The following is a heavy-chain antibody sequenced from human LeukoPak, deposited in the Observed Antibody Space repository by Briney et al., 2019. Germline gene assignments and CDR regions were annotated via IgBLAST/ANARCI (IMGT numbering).Heavy chain of an antibody. CDR3: ARLGGYSYGFPKGGYYYYGMDV. V-gene: IGHV3-30-3*01. D-gene: IGHD5-18*01. Sequence: GGSLRLSCEASGFALSTYLMPWVRQAPGKGLEWVALISYDGNKQYYADSVKGRFTISRDNAKNSLYLQMNSLRAEDTAVYYCARLGGYSYGFPKGGYYYYGMDVWGQGTTVTVSS. CDR1: GFALSTYL. J-gene: IGHJ6*02. CDR2: ISYDGNKQ.